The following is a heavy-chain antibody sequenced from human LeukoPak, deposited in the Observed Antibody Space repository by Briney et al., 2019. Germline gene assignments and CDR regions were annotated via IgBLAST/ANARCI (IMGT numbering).Heavy chain of an antibody. Sequence: GGSLRLSCAASGFTFSSYAMSWLRPAPGKGLEGVSAISGRGGSTYYADSVKGRFTISSDNSKNTMYLQMNSLRAEDTAVYYCAKLEWGCGGDCYFSPLYYYYMDVWGKGTTVTVCS. CDR1: GFTFSSYA. D-gene: IGHD2-21*02. CDR3: AKLEWGCGGDCYFSPLYYYYMDV. CDR2: ISGRGGST. J-gene: IGHJ6*03. V-gene: IGHV3-23*01.